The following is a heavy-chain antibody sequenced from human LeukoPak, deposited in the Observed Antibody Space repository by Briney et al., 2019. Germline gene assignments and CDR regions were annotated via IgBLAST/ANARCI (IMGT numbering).Heavy chain of an antibody. Sequence: ASVKVSCKASGYTFTGYYIHWVRQAPGPGLEWMGWINPNSGGTNYAQKFQGRVTMTRDTSISTAYMELSRLRSDDTALYYCARTNWNNYYFDYWGQGTLVTVSS. CDR2: INPNSGGT. CDR3: ARTNWNNYYFDY. D-gene: IGHD1-20*01. CDR1: GYTFTGYY. V-gene: IGHV1-2*02. J-gene: IGHJ4*02.